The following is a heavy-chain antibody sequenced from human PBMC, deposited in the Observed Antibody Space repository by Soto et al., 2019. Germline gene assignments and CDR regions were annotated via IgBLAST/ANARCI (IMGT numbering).Heavy chain of an antibody. V-gene: IGHV3-30-3*01. CDR3: ATTSGSYFGHDAFDI. Sequence: QVQLVESGGGVVQPGRSLRLSCAASGFTFSSYAMYWVRQAPGKGLEWVAVISYDGSNKYYADSVKGRFTISRDNSKNTLYLQMNSLRAEDTAVYYCATTSGSYFGHDAFDIWGQGTMVTVSS. CDR2: ISYDGSNK. D-gene: IGHD1-26*01. J-gene: IGHJ3*02. CDR1: GFTFSSYA.